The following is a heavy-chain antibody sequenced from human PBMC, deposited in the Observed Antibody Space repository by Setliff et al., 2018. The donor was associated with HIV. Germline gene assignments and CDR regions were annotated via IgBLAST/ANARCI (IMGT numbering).Heavy chain of an antibody. CDR1: GGSFSGYY. CDR3: ARGGPRRITIFGVPQFPYYFDY. Sequence: TLSLTCAVYGGSFSGYYWSWIRQPPGKGLEWIGEINHSGSTNYNPSLKSRVTISVDTSKNQFSLKLSSVTAADTAVYYCARGGPRRITIFGVPQFPYYFDYWGQGTLVTVSS. V-gene: IGHV4-34*01. D-gene: IGHD3-3*01. J-gene: IGHJ4*02. CDR2: INHSGST.